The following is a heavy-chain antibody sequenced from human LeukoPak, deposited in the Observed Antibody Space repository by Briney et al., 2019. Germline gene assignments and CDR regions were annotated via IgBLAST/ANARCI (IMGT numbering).Heavy chain of an antibody. CDR1: GGSISSYY. CDR2: IYYSGST. CDR3: ARAAYYDFWSGQIPWFDP. J-gene: IGHJ5*02. Sequence: SETLSLTCTVSGGSISSYYWSWIQQPPGKGLEWIGYIYYSGSTNYNPSLKSRVTISVDTSKNQFSLKLSSVTAADTAVYYCARAAYYDFWSGQIPWFDPWGQGTLVTVSS. V-gene: IGHV4-59*01. D-gene: IGHD3-3*01.